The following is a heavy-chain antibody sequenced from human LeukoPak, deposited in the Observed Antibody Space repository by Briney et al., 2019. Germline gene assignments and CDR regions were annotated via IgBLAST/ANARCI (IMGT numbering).Heavy chain of an antibody. CDR2: IYYSGST. J-gene: IGHJ4*02. V-gene: IGHV4-59*01. D-gene: IGHD6-19*01. CDR3: ARPAGIAVAGIGKAARGGIDY. CDR1: GGSISSYY. Sequence: SETLSLTCTVSGGSISSYYWSWIRQPPGKGLEWIGYIYYSGSTNYNPSLKSRVTISVDTSKNQFSLKLSSVTAADTAVYYCARPAGIAVAGIGKAARGGIDYWGQGTLVTVSS.